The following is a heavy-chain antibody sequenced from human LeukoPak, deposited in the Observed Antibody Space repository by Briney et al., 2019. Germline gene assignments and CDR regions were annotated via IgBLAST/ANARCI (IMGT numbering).Heavy chain of an antibody. Sequence: SETLSLTCTVSGGSISSYYWSWIRQPPGKGLEWIGYIYYSGSTNYNPSLKSRVTISVDTFKNQFSLKLSPVTAADTAVYYCARDRATGGYDFWSGYLDAFDIWGQGTMVTVSS. V-gene: IGHV4-59*01. J-gene: IGHJ3*02. CDR2: IYYSGST. D-gene: IGHD3-3*01. CDR3: ARDRATGGYDFWSGYLDAFDI. CDR1: GGSISSYY.